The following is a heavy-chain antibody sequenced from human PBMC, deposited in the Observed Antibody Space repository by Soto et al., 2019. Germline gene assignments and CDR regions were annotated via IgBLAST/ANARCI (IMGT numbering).Heavy chain of an antibody. CDR3: ARDSTLAY. J-gene: IGHJ4*02. Sequence: GASVKVSCKASGYIFTSYYMHWVRQAPGQGLEWMGIINPSAGGTSYAQKFQDRVTMTRDTSTSTIYMELSSLTSGDTAVYYCARDSTLAYWGQGTLVTVSS. CDR2: INPSAGGT. V-gene: IGHV1-46*01. CDR1: GYIFTSYY.